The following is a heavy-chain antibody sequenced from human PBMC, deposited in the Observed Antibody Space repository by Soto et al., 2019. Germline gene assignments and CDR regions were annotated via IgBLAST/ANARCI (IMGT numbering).Heavy chain of an antibody. CDR3: ARDPYYDILTGYYSPGY. J-gene: IGHJ4*02. CDR1: GGSISSYY. V-gene: IGHV4-59*01. Sequence: SETLPLTCTVSGGSISSYYWSWIRQPPGKGLEWIGYIYYSGSTNYNPSLKSRVTISVDTSKNQFSLKLSSVTAADTAVYYCARDPYYDILTGYYSPGYWGQGTLVTVSS. CDR2: IYYSGST. D-gene: IGHD3-9*01.